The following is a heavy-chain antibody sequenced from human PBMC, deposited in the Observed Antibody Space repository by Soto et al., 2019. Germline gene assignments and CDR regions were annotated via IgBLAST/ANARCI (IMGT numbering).Heavy chain of an antibody. Sequence: GSLRLSCAASGXTFSSYSMSWVRQATGKGLEWVSAISGSGGSTYYADSVKGRFTISRDNSKNTMYLQMNSLRDEDTPVYYSAKDAFWSGYYLGNWFDPWGQGTLAPVSS. V-gene: IGHV3-23*01. CDR3: AKDAFWSGYYLGNWFDP. J-gene: IGHJ5*02. CDR2: ISGSGGST. D-gene: IGHD3-3*01. CDR1: GXTFSSYS.